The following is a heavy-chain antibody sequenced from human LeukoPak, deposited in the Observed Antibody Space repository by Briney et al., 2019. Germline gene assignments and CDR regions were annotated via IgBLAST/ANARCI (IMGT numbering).Heavy chain of an antibody. CDR2: IIPIFGTA. Sequence: SVKVSCKASGGTFSSYAISWVRQAPGQGLEWMGGIIPIFGTANYAQKFQGRVTITADESTSTAYMELSSLRSEDTAVYYCARDAPGRDILTGYLDYWGQEPWSPSPQ. CDR1: GGTFSSYA. J-gene: IGHJ4*01. CDR3: ARDAPGRDILTGYLDY. D-gene: IGHD3-9*01. V-gene: IGHV1-69*01.